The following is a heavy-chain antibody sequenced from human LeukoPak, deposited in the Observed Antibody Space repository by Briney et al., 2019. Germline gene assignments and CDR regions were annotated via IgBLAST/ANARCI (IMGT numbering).Heavy chain of an antibody. CDR2: IYPGDSDI. CDR3: ARHVSWSSGWLPDY. J-gene: IGHJ4*02. V-gene: IGHV5-51*01. Sequence: GESLKISCKGSGYSFATYWIGWVRQMPGKGLEWMGIIYPGDSDIRYSPSIQGQVSISADKSISTAYLQWSSLKASDTAMYYCARHVSWSSGWLPDYWGQGTLVTVSS. D-gene: IGHD6-19*01. CDR1: GYSFATYW.